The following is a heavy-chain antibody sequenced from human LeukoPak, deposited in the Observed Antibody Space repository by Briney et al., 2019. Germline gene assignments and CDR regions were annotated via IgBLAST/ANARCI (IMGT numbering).Heavy chain of an antibody. Sequence: SSETLSLTCTVSGGSISSSTYYWAWIRQSPGKGLEWIGSITYSGSTYYNPSLESRVTISVDTSKNQFPLRLISVTAVDTAVYYCARQGVGATDCWGQGTLVTVSS. J-gene: IGHJ4*02. CDR1: GGSISSSTYY. V-gene: IGHV4-39*01. CDR2: ITYSGST. D-gene: IGHD1-26*01. CDR3: ARQGVGATDC.